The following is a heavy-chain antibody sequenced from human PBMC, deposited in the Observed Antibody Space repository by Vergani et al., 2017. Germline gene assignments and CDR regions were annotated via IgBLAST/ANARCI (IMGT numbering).Heavy chain of an antibody. J-gene: IGHJ6*02. D-gene: IGHD1-14*01. V-gene: IGHV3-23*01. Sequence: EVQLLESGGGLVQPGGSLRLSCAASGFTFSSYAMNWVRQAPGKGLEWVSAISTRGGSTYYADSVKGRFTISRDNSKNTLYLQMNSLRAEDTAVYYCAKAILGTSAYFYGMDVWGQGTTVTVSS. CDR3: AKAILGTSAYFYGMDV. CDR2: ISTRGGST. CDR1: GFTFSSYA.